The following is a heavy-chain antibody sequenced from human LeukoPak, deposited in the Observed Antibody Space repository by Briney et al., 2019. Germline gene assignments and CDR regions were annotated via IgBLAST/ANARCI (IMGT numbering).Heavy chain of an antibody. Sequence: GRSPRLSCAASGLTFSSYAMHWVRQAPGKGLEWVAVISYDGSNKYYADSVKGRFTISRDNSKNTLYLQMNSLRPEDTAVYYCATATIFGVVIYYWGQGTLVTVSS. CDR1: GLTFSSYA. V-gene: IGHV3-30*04. J-gene: IGHJ4*02. CDR2: ISYDGSNK. D-gene: IGHD3-3*01. CDR3: ATATIFGVVIYY.